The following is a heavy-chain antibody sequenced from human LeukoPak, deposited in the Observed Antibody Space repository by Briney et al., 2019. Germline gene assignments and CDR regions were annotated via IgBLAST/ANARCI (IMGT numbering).Heavy chain of an antibody. V-gene: IGHV3-23*01. D-gene: IGHD3-10*01. Sequence: GGSLRLSCAASGFTFSSYAMSWVRQAPGKGLEWVSGISGSGGSTYYADSVKGRFTISRDKSKNTLYLQMNSLRAEDTAVYYCAKLHGSGSAYFDYWGQGALVTVSS. CDR2: ISGSGGST. J-gene: IGHJ4*02. CDR3: AKLHGSGSAYFDY. CDR1: GFTFSSYA.